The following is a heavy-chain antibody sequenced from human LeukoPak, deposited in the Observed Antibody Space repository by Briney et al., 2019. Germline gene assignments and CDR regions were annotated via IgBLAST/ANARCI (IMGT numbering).Heavy chain of an antibody. J-gene: IGHJ1*01. Sequence: PGGSLRLSCAASGFTVSSTYMSWVRQSPGKGLEWVSVVYKDGKMFYIDSVKGRFAISRDTSKNTVYLQMNNLRAEDTAVYYCARRGDGYGGMTARYFQHWGQGTLVTVSS. D-gene: IGHD4-23*01. CDR1: GFTVSSTY. V-gene: IGHV3-53*01. CDR3: ARRGDGYGGMTARYFQH. CDR2: VYKDGKM.